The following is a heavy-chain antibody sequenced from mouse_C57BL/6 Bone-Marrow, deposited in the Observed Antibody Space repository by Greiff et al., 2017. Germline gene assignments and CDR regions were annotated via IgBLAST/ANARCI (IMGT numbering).Heavy chain of an antibody. V-gene: IGHV12-3*01. CDR3: AGDGAGKGYFDV. CDR2: ITHSGET. Sequence: VKLQESGPGLVKPSQSLFLTCSITGFPITSGYYWIWIRQSPGKPLEWMGYITHSGETFYNPSLQSPISITRETSKNQFFLQLNSVTTEDTAMYYCAGDGAGKGYFDVWGTGTTVTVSS. CDR1: GFPITSGYY. J-gene: IGHJ1*03. D-gene: IGHD3-3*01.